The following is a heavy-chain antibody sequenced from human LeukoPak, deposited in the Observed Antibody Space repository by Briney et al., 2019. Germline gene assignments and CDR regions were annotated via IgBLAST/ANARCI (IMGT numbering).Heavy chain of an antibody. Sequence: ASVKVSCKASVYTFTSYDINWVRQATGQGLEWMGWMNPNSGNTGYAQKFQGRVTMTRNTSISTAYMELSSLRSEDTAVYYCALLIAARGGSDYWGQGTLVTVSS. V-gene: IGHV1-8*01. CDR1: VYTFTSYD. CDR2: MNPNSGNT. J-gene: IGHJ4*02. D-gene: IGHD6-6*01. CDR3: ALLIAARGGSDY.